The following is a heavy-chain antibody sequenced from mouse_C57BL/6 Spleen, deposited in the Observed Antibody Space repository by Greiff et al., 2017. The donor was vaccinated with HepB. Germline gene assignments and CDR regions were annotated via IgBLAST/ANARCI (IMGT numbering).Heavy chain of an antibody. Sequence: QVQLQQSGTELVKPGASVKLSCKASGYTFTSYWMHWVKQRPGQGLEWIGNINPSNGGTNYNEKFKSKATLTVDKSSSTAYMQLSSLTSEDSAVYYCARSGYGYYAMDHWGQGTSVTVSS. CDR2: INPSNGGT. V-gene: IGHV1-53*01. CDR3: ARSGYGYYAMDH. D-gene: IGHD1-1*02. CDR1: GYTFTSYW. J-gene: IGHJ4*01.